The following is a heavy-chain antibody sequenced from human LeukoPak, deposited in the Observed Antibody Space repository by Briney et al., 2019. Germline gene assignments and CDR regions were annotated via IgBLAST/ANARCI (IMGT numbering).Heavy chain of an antibody. Sequence: SETLSLTCTVSGGSISSGGYYWSWIRQHPGRGLEWIGYIYYSGSTYYNPSLKSRVSISVYTSKNQFSLKLSSVTAADTAVYYCARIRYCSSGSCLEGYGMDVWGKGTTVTVSS. CDR2: IYYSGST. CDR1: GGSISSGGYY. V-gene: IGHV4-31*03. J-gene: IGHJ6*04. CDR3: ARIRYCSSGSCLEGYGMDV. D-gene: IGHD2-15*01.